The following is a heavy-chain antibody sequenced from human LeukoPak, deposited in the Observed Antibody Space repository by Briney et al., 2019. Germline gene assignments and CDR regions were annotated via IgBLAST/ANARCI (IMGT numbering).Heavy chain of an antibody. CDR3: AKYVSTGWFDP. Sequence: ASETLSLTCAVYGGSFSGYYWSWIRQPPGKGLEWIGEINHSGSTNYNPSLKSRVTISVDTSKNQFSLKLSSVTAADTAVYHCAKYVSTGWFDPWGQGTLVTVSS. CDR1: GGSFSGYY. V-gene: IGHV4-34*01. CDR2: INHSGST. D-gene: IGHD5/OR15-5a*01. J-gene: IGHJ5*02.